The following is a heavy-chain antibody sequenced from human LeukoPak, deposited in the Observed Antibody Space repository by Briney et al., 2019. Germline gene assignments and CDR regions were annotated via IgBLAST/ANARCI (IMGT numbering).Heavy chain of an antibody. V-gene: IGHV4-38-2*02. CDR3: ARGFNPMGGVTSRSFGY. Sequence: SETLSLTCTVSGYSISSGHYWGWIRQPPGKGLEWIGSMYHSGSTYYNPPLKSRVTISEDTSKNQFSLKLRSVTAADTAVYYCARGFNPMGGVTSRSFGYWGQGTLVTVSS. CDR2: MYHSGST. J-gene: IGHJ4*02. CDR1: GYSISSGHY. D-gene: IGHD3-16*01.